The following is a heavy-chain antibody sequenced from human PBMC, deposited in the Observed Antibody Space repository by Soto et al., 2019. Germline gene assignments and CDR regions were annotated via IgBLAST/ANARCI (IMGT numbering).Heavy chain of an antibody. D-gene: IGHD4-17*01. CDR1: GGSIRSDFHY. CDR3: ARGPTVTTDY. Sequence: QVQLQESGPGLVKPSQTLSLTCTVSGGSIRSDFHYWSWFRQPPGKGLEWIGYIYSSGSTYYNPSLKSRVSLSVVTTRIQCSLKLSSVTAADTGVYYCARGPTVTTDYRGQGALVTVSS. J-gene: IGHJ4*02. CDR2: IYSSGST. V-gene: IGHV4-30-4*01.